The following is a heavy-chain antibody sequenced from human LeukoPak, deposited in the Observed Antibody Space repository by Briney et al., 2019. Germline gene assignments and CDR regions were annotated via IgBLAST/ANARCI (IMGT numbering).Heavy chain of an antibody. D-gene: IGHD3-22*01. CDR3: AGRYDSSGYPLH. CDR1: GFTFSSYV. Sequence: GGSLRLSCAASGFTFSSYVMHWVRQAPGKGLEWVSYISSSGSTIYYADSVKGRFTISRDNAKNSLYLQMNSLRAEDTAVYYCAGRYDSSGYPLHWGQGTLVTVSS. J-gene: IGHJ4*02. CDR2: ISSSGSTI. V-gene: IGHV3-48*04.